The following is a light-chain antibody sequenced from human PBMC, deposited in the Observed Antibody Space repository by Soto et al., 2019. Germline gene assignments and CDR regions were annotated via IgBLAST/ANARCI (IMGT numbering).Light chain of an antibody. J-gene: IGLJ3*02. CDR2: SDS. CDR1: SSSIGSNT. CDR3: AAWDDSLNGPV. V-gene: IGLV1-44*01. Sequence: QSVLTQPPSASGTPGQRATISCSGSSSSIGSNTVNWYQQLSGKAPKLLIYSDSQRPSGVPDRFSGSKSGTSASLAITGLQSEDEADYYCAAWDDSLNGPVFGGGTKLTVL.